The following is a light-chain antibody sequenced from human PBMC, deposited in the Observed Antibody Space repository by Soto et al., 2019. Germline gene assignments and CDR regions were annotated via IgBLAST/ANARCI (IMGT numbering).Light chain of an antibody. CDR3: QQYGTLIT. J-gene: IGKJ5*01. CDR1: QSVGNTY. Sequence: EILLTQSPGSLSLSPVERATLSCRARQSVGNTYLAWYQQKPGQAPRLLIYDASTRATDIPDRFSGSGAGTDFTLTISRLEPEDVALYYCQQYGTLITFGQGTLLEIK. V-gene: IGKV3-20*01. CDR2: DAS.